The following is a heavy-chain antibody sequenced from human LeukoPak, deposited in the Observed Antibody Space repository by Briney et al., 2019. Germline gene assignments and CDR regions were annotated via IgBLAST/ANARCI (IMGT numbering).Heavy chain of an antibody. CDR2: ISSSSSYI. CDR3: VRELYGDYAGDY. Sequence: PGGSLRLSCAASGFTFSSYSMNWVRQAPGKGLEWVSSISSSSSYIYYADSVKGRFTISRDNAKNSLYLQMDSLRAEDTAVYYCVRELYGDYAGDYWGQGTLVTVSS. V-gene: IGHV3-21*01. CDR1: GFTFSSYS. D-gene: IGHD4-17*01. J-gene: IGHJ4*02.